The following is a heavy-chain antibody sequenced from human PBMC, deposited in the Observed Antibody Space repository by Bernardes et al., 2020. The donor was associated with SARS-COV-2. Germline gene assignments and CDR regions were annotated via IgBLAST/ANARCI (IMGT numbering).Heavy chain of an antibody. CDR1: GGSFSGYY. V-gene: IGHV4-34*01. CDR2: INHSGST. J-gene: IGHJ4*02. CDR3: ARAQGDDYGDAGINY. D-gene: IGHD4-17*01. Sequence: ETLSLTCAVYGGSFSGYYWNWIRQPPGKGLEWIGEINHSGSTNYNPSLKSRVTISVDTSKNQFSLKLSSVTAADTAVYYCARAQGDDYGDAGINYWGQGTLVTVSS.